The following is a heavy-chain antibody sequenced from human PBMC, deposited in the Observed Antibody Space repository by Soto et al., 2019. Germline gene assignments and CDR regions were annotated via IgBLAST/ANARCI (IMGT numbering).Heavy chain of an antibody. D-gene: IGHD3-16*01. CDR2: INPSGGST. CDR3: AKTYGFLGGYYFDY. Sequence: QVQLVQSGAEVKKPGASVKVSCEASGYTFTNYYIHWVRQAPGQGLEWMAVINPSGGSTRYALKFQGRVTMTRDTSTSTVYMELSSLRSEDTAVYYCAKTYGFLGGYYFDYWGQGTLVTVSS. J-gene: IGHJ4*02. V-gene: IGHV1-46*01. CDR1: GYTFTNYY.